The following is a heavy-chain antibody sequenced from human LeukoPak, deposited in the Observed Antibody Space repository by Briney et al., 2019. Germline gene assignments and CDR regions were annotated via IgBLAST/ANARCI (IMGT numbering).Heavy chain of an antibody. CDR1: GGSISSGSYY. Sequence: SQTLSLTCTVSGGSISSGSYYWSWIRQPAGKGLELIGRIYTRGSTNYNPSLKSRVTISVDTSKNQFSLKLSSVTAADTAVYYCASGYCSSTSCHPPYYGMDVWGQGTTVTVSS. CDR2: IYTRGST. V-gene: IGHV4-61*02. CDR3: ASGYCSSTSCHPPYYGMDV. J-gene: IGHJ6*02. D-gene: IGHD2-2*01.